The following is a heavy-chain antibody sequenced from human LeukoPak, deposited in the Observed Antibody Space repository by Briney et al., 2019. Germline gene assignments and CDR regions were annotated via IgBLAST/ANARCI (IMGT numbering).Heavy chain of an antibody. D-gene: IGHD3-9*01. Sequence: GGSLRLSCAASGFTFSSYSMNWVRQAQGKGLELFSYISSSSSTIYYADSVKGRFTISRDNAKNSLYLQMNSLRDEDTAVYYCARRLRYFDPFDYWGQGTLVTVSS. J-gene: IGHJ4*02. CDR3: ARRLRYFDPFDY. CDR1: GFTFSSYS. CDR2: ISSSSSTI. V-gene: IGHV3-48*02.